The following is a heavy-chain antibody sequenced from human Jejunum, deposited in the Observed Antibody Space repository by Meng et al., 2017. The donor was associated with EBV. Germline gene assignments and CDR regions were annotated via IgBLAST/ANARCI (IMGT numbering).Heavy chain of an antibody. CDR3: VRGSTCDYGDYDEGDY. V-gene: IGHV1-2*02. J-gene: IGHJ4*02. CDR1: GYTFTGYY. D-gene: IGHD4-17*01. Sequence: QVQLALPGVEVKNPGASVKAPGKASGYTFTGYYIHGVRQAPGQGLEWMGRINPNSGGTTYAQKFQGRVTMTGDTSISTAYMELSSLRSDDTAVYYCVRGSTCDYGDYDEGDYWGQGTLVTVSS. CDR2: INPNSGGT.